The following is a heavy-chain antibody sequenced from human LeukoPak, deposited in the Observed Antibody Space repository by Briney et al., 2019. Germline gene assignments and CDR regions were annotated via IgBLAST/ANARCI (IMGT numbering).Heavy chain of an antibody. CDR3: ARETGGYFDY. V-gene: IGHV3-7*01. D-gene: IGHD7-27*01. CDR1: GFTFSIYW. CDR2: INQDGSQK. J-gene: IGHJ4*02. Sequence: GGSLRLSCAASGFTFSIYWMSWVRQAPGKGLEWVANINQDGSQKYYVDSVKGRFTISRDNAKNSFFLQMSSLRAEDTSVYYCARETGGYFDYWGQGTLVTVSS.